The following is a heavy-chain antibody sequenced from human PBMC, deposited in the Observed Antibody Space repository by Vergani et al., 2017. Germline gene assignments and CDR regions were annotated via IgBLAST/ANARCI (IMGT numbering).Heavy chain of an antibody. Sequence: QVHLNEAGPGLVKPSETLSLTCAVYGGSFSGYYWSWIRQPPGKGLEWIGEINHSGSTNYNPSLKSRVTISVDTSKNQFSLKLSSVTAADTAVYYCARGRKYCSSTSCYLYYYYYYMDVWGKGTTVTVSS. CDR2: INHSGST. V-gene: IGHV4-34*01. CDR1: GGSFSGYY. J-gene: IGHJ6*03. CDR3: ARGRKYCSSTSCYLYYYYYYMDV. D-gene: IGHD2-2*01.